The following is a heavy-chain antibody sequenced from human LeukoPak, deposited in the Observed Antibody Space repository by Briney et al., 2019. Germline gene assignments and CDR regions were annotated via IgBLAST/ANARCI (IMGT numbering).Heavy chain of an antibody. CDR1: GFTFSTYP. Sequence: GGSLRLYCAASGFTFSTYPMSWVRQAPGKGLERVSAISGSRGSTYYADSVKGRFTISRDNSKNTLYLQMNSLRAEDTAVYYCAKEKGNIVVVPAAIRAVLQHNWNYLDAFDIWGQGTMVTVSS. CDR3: AKEKGNIVVVPAAIRAVLQHNWNYLDAFDI. V-gene: IGHV3-23*01. J-gene: IGHJ3*02. CDR2: ISGSRGST. D-gene: IGHD2-2*01.